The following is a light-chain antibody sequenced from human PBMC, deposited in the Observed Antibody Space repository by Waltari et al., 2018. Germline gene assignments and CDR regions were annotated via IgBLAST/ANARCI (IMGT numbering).Light chain of an antibody. CDR3: QQRSNWPLT. CDR2: DAA. CDR1: HSVIRY. Sequence: SCRASHSVIRYLAWYQQRPGQAPRLLIFDAAFRATGIPARFSGSGSETDFTLTISSLEPEDCAVYYCQQRSNWPLTFGGGTKVEIK. V-gene: IGKV3-11*01. J-gene: IGKJ4*01.